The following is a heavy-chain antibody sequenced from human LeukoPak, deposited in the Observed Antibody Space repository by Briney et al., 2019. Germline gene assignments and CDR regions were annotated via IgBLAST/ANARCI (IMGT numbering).Heavy chain of an antibody. J-gene: IGHJ4*02. D-gene: IGHD6-13*01. CDR3: AEERAAGGNVALWNHFDN. CDR2: IWYDGSKK. CDR1: GFTFSNYG. Sequence: GGSLRLSCAASGFTFSNYGMHWVRQAPGKGLEWVAVIWYDGSKKVYADSVKGRFSISRDNSKNTLFLQMDSLRVEDTGVYYCAEERAAGGNVALWNHFDNWGQGTLVTVSS. V-gene: IGHV3-33*06.